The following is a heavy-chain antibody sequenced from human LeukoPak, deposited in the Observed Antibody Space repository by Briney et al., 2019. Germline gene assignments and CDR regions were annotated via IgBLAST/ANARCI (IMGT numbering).Heavy chain of an antibody. CDR3: ARGSSAGASLRHDY. J-gene: IGHJ4*02. CDR1: GFTFSTYW. V-gene: IGHV3-7*01. D-gene: IGHD1-26*01. Sequence: PGGSLRLSCTASGFTFSTYWMSWVRQAPGKGLAWVANIQQDGSERYYVDSVKGRFTISRDNAKKSLYLQMNSLRAEDTAVYYCARGSSAGASLRHDYWGQGTLVTVSS. CDR2: IQQDGSER.